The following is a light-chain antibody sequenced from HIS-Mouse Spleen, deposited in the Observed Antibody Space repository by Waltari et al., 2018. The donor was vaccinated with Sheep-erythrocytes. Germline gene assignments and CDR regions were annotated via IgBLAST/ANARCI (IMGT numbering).Light chain of an antibody. Sequence: NFMLTQPHSVSESPGKTVTISCTRGSGSIASNYVQWYQQRPGSAPTPVISEDNQRPSGVPDRFSGSIDSSSNSASLTISGLKTEDEADYYCQSYDSSNHGVFGGGTKLTVL. J-gene: IGLJ3*02. V-gene: IGLV6-57*04. CDR3: QSYDSSNHGV. CDR2: EDN. CDR1: SGSIASNY.